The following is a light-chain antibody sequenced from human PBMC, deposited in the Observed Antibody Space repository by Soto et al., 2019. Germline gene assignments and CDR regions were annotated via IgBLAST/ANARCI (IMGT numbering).Light chain of an antibody. CDR2: GSS. CDR1: QAIRND. CDR3: LQHNGFPRT. Sequence: IQMTQSPSSLSASVGDRVTITCRASQAIRNDLAWYQQKPGRAPKRLIYGSSSLQSGVPSRFSGRGSGTEFTLTISSLQPEDFATYYCLQHNGFPRTFGQGTKVDIK. J-gene: IGKJ1*01. V-gene: IGKV1-17*01.